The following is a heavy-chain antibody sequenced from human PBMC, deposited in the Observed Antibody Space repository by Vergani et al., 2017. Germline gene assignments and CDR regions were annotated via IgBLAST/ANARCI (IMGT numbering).Heavy chain of an antibody. V-gene: IGHV3-30*02. CDR3: AKHFRGWGIDY. J-gene: IGHJ4*02. Sequence: VQMVESGGGLVKPGGSLRLSCATSGFTLSNYDMQWIRQGPGKGLEFVAFIQFDGSNQYYADSVKGRFTLSSDFSKNTLYLQMNSLRTDDTATYYCAKHFRGWGIDYWGQGTQVIVSS. CDR2: IQFDGSNQ. CDR1: GFTLSNYD. D-gene: IGHD3-16*01.